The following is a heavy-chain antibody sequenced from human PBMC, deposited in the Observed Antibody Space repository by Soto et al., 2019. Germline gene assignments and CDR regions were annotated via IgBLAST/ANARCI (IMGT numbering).Heavy chain of an antibody. Sequence: QVQLVESGGGVVQPGRSLRLSCAASGFTFSSYGMHWVRQAPGKGLEWVAVIWYDGSNKYYADSVKGRFTISRDNSKNTLYLQMNILRAEDTAVYYCARTPIRMTTVTTDLDYWVQGTLVTVSS. V-gene: IGHV3-33*01. CDR1: GFTFSSYG. J-gene: IGHJ4*02. D-gene: IGHD4-17*01. CDR3: ARTPIRMTTVTTDLDY. CDR2: IWYDGSNK.